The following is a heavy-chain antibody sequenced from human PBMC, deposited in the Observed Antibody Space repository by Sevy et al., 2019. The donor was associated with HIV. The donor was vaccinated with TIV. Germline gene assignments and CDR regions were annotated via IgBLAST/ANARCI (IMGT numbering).Heavy chain of an antibody. Sequence: ASVKVSCKASGGTFSSYAISWVRQAPGQGLEWMGGIIPIFGTANYAQKFQGRVTITADKSTSTAYMELSSLRSEDTAVYYCARDYYHGSGSYFVSAVPGHDAFDIWGQGTMVTVSS. CDR2: IIPIFGTA. J-gene: IGHJ3*02. V-gene: IGHV1-69*06. CDR1: GGTFSSYA. D-gene: IGHD3-10*01. CDR3: ARDYYHGSGSYFVSAVPGHDAFDI.